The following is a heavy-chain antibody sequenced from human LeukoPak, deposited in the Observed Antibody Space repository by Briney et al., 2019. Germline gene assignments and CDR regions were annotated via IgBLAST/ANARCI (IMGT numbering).Heavy chain of an antibody. Sequence: GASVKVSCKASGGTFSSYAISWVRQAPGQGLEWMGRIIPIFGIANCAQKFQGRVTITADKSTSTAYMELSSLRSEDTAVYYCALSGDYYDSSGVQHWGQGTLVTVSS. CDR1: GGTFSSYA. V-gene: IGHV1-69*04. CDR3: ALSGDYYDSSGVQH. CDR2: IIPIFGIA. J-gene: IGHJ1*01. D-gene: IGHD3-22*01.